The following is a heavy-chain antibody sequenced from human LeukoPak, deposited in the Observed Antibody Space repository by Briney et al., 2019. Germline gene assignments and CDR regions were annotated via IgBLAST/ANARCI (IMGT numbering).Heavy chain of an antibody. CDR1: GGSFSGYY. V-gene: IGHV4-34*01. CDR3: AVGYYGSGSHDY. J-gene: IGHJ4*02. Sequence: SETLSLTCAVYGGSFSGYYWSWIRQPPGKGLEWIGEINHSGSTNYNPSLKSRVTISVDTSKNQFSLKLRSVTAADTAVYYCAVGYYGSGSHDYWGQGTLVTVSS. CDR2: INHSGST. D-gene: IGHD3-10*01.